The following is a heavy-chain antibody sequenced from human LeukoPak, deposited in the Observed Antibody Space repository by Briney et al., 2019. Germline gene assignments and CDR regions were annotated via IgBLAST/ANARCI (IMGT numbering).Heavy chain of an antibody. CDR3: ARDKGYGGYERFDP. D-gene: IGHD5-12*01. J-gene: IGHJ5*02. Sequence: SETLSLTCTVSGGSISSYYWSWIRQPAGKGLEWIGRIYTSGSTNYNPSLKSRVTISVDKYKNQFSLKLSSVTAADTAVYYCARDKGYGGYERFDPWGQGTLVTVSS. V-gene: IGHV4-4*07. CDR1: GGSISSYY. CDR2: IYTSGST.